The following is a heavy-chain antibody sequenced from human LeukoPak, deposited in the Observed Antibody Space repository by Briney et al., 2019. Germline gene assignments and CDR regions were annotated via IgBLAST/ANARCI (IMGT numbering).Heavy chain of an antibody. J-gene: IGHJ4*02. Sequence: GESLKISCKGSGYSFSIYWIGWVRQMPGKGLEWMGIIYPGDSDTRYSPSFQGQVTISADKSISTAYLQWSSLKASDTAMYYCARLSYYYDSSAGYWGQGTLVTVSS. D-gene: IGHD3-22*01. CDR2: IYPGDSDT. CDR3: ARLSYYYDSSAGY. V-gene: IGHV5-51*01. CDR1: GYSFSIYW.